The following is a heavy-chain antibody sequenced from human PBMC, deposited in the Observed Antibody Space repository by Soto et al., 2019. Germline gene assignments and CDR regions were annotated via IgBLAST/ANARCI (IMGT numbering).Heavy chain of an antibody. D-gene: IGHD1-1*01. Sequence: GGSLRLSCSVSGFTFSAYWMHWVRQVPGKGLTCVSRISDDGSTATYADSVKGRFVISRDNTKNSLYLEMNTLRADDSGLYYCARAPRVSSTGTGAHWGRGTLVTVYS. CDR1: GFTFSAYW. CDR3: ARAPRVSSTGTGAH. CDR2: ISDDGSTA. J-gene: IGHJ4*02. V-gene: IGHV3-74*01.